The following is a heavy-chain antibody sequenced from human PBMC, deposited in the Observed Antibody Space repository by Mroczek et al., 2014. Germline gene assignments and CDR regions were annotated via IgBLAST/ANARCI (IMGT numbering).Heavy chain of an antibody. Sequence: QVQLVESGPGLVKPSETLSLTCAVSGYSISDGHWWSWVRQSPEKGLEWIGEIHHSGGTNYNPSLKSEVTISLDKSKNQFSLDVNSVNGADTAVYYCARSGAYSSDFWGQGTLVIVSS. V-gene: IGHV4-4*02. CDR2: IHHSGGT. CDR1: GYSISDGHW. D-gene: IGHD3-16*01. CDR3: ARSGAYSSDF. J-gene: IGHJ4*02.